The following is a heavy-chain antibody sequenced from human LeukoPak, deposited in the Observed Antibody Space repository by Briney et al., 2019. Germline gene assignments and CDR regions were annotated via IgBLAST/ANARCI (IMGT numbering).Heavy chain of an antibody. CDR1: GFTFSSYS. D-gene: IGHD3-9*01. V-gene: IGHV3-21*01. Sequence: GGSLRLSCAASGFTFSSYSMNWVRQAPGKGLEWVSSISSSSAYINYADSVKGRFTISRDNAKNSLYLQVNSLRAEDTAVYYCARVDYDVSTGYQNYFEFWGQGTLVTVSS. CDR2: ISSSSAYI. CDR3: ARVDYDVSTGYQNYFEF. J-gene: IGHJ4*02.